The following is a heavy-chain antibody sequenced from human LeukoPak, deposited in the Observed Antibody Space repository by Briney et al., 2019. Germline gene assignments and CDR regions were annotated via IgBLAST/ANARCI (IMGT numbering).Heavy chain of an antibody. D-gene: IGHD6-19*01. CDR3: ARARWSSTGWFLGY. J-gene: IGHJ4*02. CDR1: GFTFSSYW. CDR2: VNPQGSGT. V-gene: IGHV3-74*03. Sequence: GGSLRLSCAASGFTFSSYWMHWVRQAPGKGLVWVSRVNPQGSGTTYTDSVKGRFTVSRDNAKDALHLQMDNLRAEDTAVYYCARARWSSTGWFLGYWGQGTLVTVSS.